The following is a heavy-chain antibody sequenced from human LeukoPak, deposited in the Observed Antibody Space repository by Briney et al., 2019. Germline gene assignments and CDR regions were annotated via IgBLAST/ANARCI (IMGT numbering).Heavy chain of an antibody. D-gene: IGHD6-13*01. V-gene: IGHV1-8*01. CDR2: MNPNSGNT. CDR1: GYTFTSYD. CDR3: ARLDSSSWAPLDY. J-gene: IGHJ4*02. Sequence: ASVKVSCKASGYTFTSYDINWVRQATGQGLEWMGWMNPNSGNTGYAQKFQGRVTMTRNTSISTAYMELSSLRSEDTAVYYCARLDSSSWAPLDYWGQGTLVTVSS.